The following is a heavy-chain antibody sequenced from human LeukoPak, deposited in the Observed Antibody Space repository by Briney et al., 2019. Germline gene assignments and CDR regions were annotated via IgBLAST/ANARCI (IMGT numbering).Heavy chain of an antibody. J-gene: IGHJ3*02. CDR2: IYYSGST. D-gene: IGHD2-2*01. CDR3: ARVYCSSTSCFGNDAFDI. Sequence: SETLSLTCAVYGGSFSGYYWSWIRQPPGKGLEWIGYIYYSGSTNYNPSLKSRVTISVDTSKNQFSLKLSSVTAADTAVYYCARVYCSSTSCFGNDAFDIWGQGTMVTVSS. V-gene: IGHV4-59*01. CDR1: GGSFSGYY.